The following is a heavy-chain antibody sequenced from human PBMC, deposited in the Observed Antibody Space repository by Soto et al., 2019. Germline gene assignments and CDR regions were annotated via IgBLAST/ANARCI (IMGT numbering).Heavy chain of an antibody. CDR1: GDSMTHYY. CDR3: ARTVGAAYYFDF. Sequence: SETLSRTCNVSGDSMTHYYWSWIRQPAGKGLEWIGRIYTSGSTNYNPSLKSRVTMSIDTSNNHFSLSLKSVTAADTAMYYCARTVGAAYYFDFWGQGARVTVSS. V-gene: IGHV4-4*07. D-gene: IGHD1-26*01. CDR2: IYTSGST. J-gene: IGHJ4*02.